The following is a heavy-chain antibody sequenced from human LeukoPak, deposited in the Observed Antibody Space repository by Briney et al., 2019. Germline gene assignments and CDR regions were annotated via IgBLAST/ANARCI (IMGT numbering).Heavy chain of an antibody. CDR2: IYYSGST. CDR3: ARSDNWNYSFWFDP. J-gene: IGHJ5*02. V-gene: IGHV4-39*01. D-gene: IGHD1-7*01. Sequence: KPSETLPLTCTVSGGPISSSSYYWGWIRPPPGKGLEGIGSIYYSGSTYYNPSLKSRVTISVDTSKNQFSLKLSSVTAADTAVYYCARSDNWNYSFWFDPWGQGTLVTVSS. CDR1: GGPISSSSYY.